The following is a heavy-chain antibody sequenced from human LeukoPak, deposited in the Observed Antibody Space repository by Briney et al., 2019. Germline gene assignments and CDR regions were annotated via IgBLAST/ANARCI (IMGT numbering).Heavy chain of an antibody. CDR1: GGSFSGYY. D-gene: IGHD5-12*01. CDR2: ITHSGST. V-gene: IGHV4-34*01. Sequence: SETLSLTCAVYGGSFSGYYWSWIRQPPGKGLEWIGEITHSGSTNYNPSLKSRVTISVDTSKNQFSLKLSSVTAADTAVYYCARVENSAVDIVATIRRYFDYWGQGTLVTVSS. J-gene: IGHJ4*02. CDR3: ARVENSAVDIVATIRRYFDY.